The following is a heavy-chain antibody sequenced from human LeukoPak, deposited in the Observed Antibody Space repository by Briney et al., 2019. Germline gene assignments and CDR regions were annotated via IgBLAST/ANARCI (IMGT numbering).Heavy chain of an antibody. V-gene: IGHV4-59*01. Sequence: SETLSLTYTVSGGSISSYYWSWIRQPPGKGLEWIGYIYYSGSTNYNPSLKSRVTISVDTSKNQFSLKLSSVTAADTAVYYCARAKKNWFDPWGQGTLVTVSS. CDR3: ARAKKNWFDP. CDR1: GGSISSYY. J-gene: IGHJ5*02. CDR2: IYYSGST.